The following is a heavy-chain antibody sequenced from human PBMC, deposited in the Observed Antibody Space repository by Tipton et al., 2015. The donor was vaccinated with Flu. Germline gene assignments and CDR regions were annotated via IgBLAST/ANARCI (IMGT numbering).Heavy chain of an antibody. V-gene: IGHV4-39*07. CDR2: VSHSGST. CDR1: GDSITSSSFY. J-gene: IGHJ5*02. Sequence: LRLSCTVSGDSITSSSFYWGWIRQPPGKGLEWIGSVSHSGSTSYNPSLKSRIVMSVDTSKSQFSLTLMSVTAADTAVYYCARDRYDSLTGSFSWFDPWGQGTLVTVSS. D-gene: IGHD3-9*01. CDR3: ARDRYDSLTGSFSWFDP.